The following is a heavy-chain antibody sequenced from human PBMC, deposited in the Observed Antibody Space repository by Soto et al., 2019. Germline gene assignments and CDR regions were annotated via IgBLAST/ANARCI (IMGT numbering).Heavy chain of an antibody. CDR2: INPNSGGT. Sequence: ASVKVSCKASGYTFTGYYMHWVRQAPGQGLEWMGWINPNSGGTNYAQKFQGWVTMTRDTSISTAYMELSRLRSDDTAVYYCARGQSLRFLEWLSSHRNWFDPWGQGTLVTVSS. CDR3: ARGQSLRFLEWLSSHRNWFDP. CDR1: GYTFTGYY. V-gene: IGHV1-2*04. J-gene: IGHJ5*02. D-gene: IGHD3-3*01.